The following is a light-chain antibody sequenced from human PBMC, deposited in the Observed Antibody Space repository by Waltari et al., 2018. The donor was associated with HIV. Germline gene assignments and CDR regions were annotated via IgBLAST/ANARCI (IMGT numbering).Light chain of an antibody. CDR2: SNN. J-gene: IGLJ3*02. Sequence: QSVLTQPPSASGTPGQRVTLSCSGSSATTGSNTVNWYQQLPGTAPKLLIYSNNQWPSGVPDRFSGSKSGTSASLAISGLQSEDEADYYWAAWDDSLAWVFGGGTKLTVL. CDR1: SATTGSNT. CDR3: AAWDDSLAWV. V-gene: IGLV1-44*01.